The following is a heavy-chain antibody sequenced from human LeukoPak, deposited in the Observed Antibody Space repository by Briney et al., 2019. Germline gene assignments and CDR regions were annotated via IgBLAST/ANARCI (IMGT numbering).Heavy chain of an antibody. V-gene: IGHV4-39*07. CDR1: GGSISSSSYY. Sequence: PSETLSLTCTVSGGSISSSSYYWGWIRQPPGKGLEWNGSIYYSESTYYNPSLKSRVTISADTSKNQFSLKLSSVTAADTAVYYWARVAYDFWSGYAYYFDYWGQGTLVTVSS. D-gene: IGHD3-3*01. CDR3: ARVAYDFWSGYAYYFDY. J-gene: IGHJ4*02. CDR2: IYYSEST.